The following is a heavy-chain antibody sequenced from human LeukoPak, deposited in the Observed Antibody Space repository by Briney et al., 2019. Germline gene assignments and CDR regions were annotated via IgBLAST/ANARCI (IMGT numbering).Heavy chain of an antibody. CDR1: GYTFTSYG. Sequence: ASVKVSCKASGYTFTSYGISWVRQAPGQGLEWMGWISAYNGNTNYAQKLQGRVTMTTDTSTSTAYMELRSLRSDDTAVCYCARGGGQQLNYYYYGMDVWGQGTTVTVSS. CDR3: ARGGGQQLNYYYYGMDV. CDR2: ISAYNGNT. J-gene: IGHJ6*02. D-gene: IGHD6-13*01. V-gene: IGHV1-18*01.